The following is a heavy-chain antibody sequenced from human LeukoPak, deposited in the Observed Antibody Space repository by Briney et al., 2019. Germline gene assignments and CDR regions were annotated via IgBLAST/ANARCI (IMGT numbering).Heavy chain of an antibody. Sequence: QSGGSLRLSCAASGFTFSSYAMSWVRQAPGKGLEWVSAISGSGGSTYYADSVKGRFTISRDNSKNTLYLQMNSLRAEDTAVYYCAKGVGYCSSTSCYTEGFDYWGQGTLVTVSS. CDR2: ISGSGGST. CDR1: GFTFSSYA. D-gene: IGHD2-2*02. V-gene: IGHV3-23*01. J-gene: IGHJ4*02. CDR3: AKGVGYCSSTSCYTEGFDY.